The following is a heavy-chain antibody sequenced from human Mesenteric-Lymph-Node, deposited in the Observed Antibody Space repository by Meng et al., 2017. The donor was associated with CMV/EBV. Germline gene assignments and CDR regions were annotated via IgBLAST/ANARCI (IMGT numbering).Heavy chain of an antibody. D-gene: IGHD2/OR15-2a*01. V-gene: IGHV4-61*08. CDR2: IYGTGIT. CDR3: AKSRSSTPGIVDD. Sequence: QGHGQGSGPGLVKPSGTLSLTCMVSGVSVTSGAYHWSWIRQSPGKGLEWIGYIYGTGITIYNPSLKSRVTILLETSKNQFSLKLNSVTTADTAVYYCAKSRSSTPGIVDDWGQGTLVTVSS. CDR1: GVSVTSGAYH. J-gene: IGHJ4*02.